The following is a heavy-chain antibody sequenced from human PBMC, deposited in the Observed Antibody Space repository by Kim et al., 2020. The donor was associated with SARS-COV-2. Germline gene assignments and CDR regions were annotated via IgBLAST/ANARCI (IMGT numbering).Heavy chain of an antibody. J-gene: IGHJ4*02. Sequence: YVDSVKGRFTISRDNAKNSLYLQMNSLRAEDTAVYYCARHDSSGWYTFDYWGQGTLVTVSS. V-gene: IGHV3-7*03. CDR3: ARHDSSGWYTFDY. D-gene: IGHD6-19*01.